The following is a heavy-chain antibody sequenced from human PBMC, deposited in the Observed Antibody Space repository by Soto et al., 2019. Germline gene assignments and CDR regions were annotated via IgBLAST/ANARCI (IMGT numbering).Heavy chain of an antibody. CDR3: ARGGMINWNYAETDY. J-gene: IGHJ4*02. CDR1: GYTFTGYY. Sequence: ASVKVSCKASGYTFTGYYMHWVRQAPGQGLEWMGWINPNSGGTNYAQKFQGWVTMTRDTSISTAYMELSRLRSDDTAVYYCARGGMINWNYAETDYWGQGTLVTVSS. V-gene: IGHV1-2*04. D-gene: IGHD1-7*01. CDR2: INPNSGGT.